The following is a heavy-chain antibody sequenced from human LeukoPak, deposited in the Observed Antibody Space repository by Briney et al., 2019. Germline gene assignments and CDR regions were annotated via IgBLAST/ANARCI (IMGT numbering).Heavy chain of an antibody. CDR2: IKQDGSEK. CDR1: GFTFSSYW. Sequence: GGSLRLSCAASGFTFSSYWMSWVRQAPGKGLEWVANIKQDGSEKYYVDSVKGRFTISRDNAKNSLYLQMNSLRAEDTAVYYCARDQPEPGYCSSTSCSVSLYGMDVWGQGTTVTVSS. J-gene: IGHJ6*02. D-gene: IGHD2-2*01. V-gene: IGHV3-7*01. CDR3: ARDQPEPGYCSSTSCSVSLYGMDV.